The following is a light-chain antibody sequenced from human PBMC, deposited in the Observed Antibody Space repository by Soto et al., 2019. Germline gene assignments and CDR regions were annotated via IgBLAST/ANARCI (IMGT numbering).Light chain of an antibody. J-gene: IGKJ2*01. V-gene: IGKV3-20*01. CDR1: ESISRDY. CDR2: GAS. Sequence: EILLTQSPGTLSFSPGQRATLSCRASESISRDYLAWYQQRLGQAPRLLIYGASSGATGIPDRFSGSGSGTDFTLTISRLEPEDFAIYYCQQYGGVPYTFGQGTKVDIK. CDR3: QQYGGVPYT.